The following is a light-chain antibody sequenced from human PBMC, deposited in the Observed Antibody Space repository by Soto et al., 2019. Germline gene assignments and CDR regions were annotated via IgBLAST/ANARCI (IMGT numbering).Light chain of an antibody. CDR1: QSVSRY. CDR3: QQRSNWPPVT. V-gene: IGKV3-11*01. Sequence: EIVLTQSPATLSLSPGERATLSCRASQSVSRYLAWYQQKPGQAPRLLIFDASNSATGIPARFSGSGSWTDFSLTISSLEPEDFAVYYCQQRSNWPPVTFGQGTRLEIK. J-gene: IGKJ5*01. CDR2: DAS.